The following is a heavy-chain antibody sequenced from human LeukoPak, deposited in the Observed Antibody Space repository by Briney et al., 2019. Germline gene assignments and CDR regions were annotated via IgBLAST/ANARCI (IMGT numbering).Heavy chain of an antibody. J-gene: IGHJ4*02. D-gene: IGHD6-13*01. Sequence: GGSLRLSCAASGFTVSSNYMSWVRQAPGKGLEWVSVIYSGGSTYYADSVKGRFTISRDNSKNTLYLQMNSLRAEDTAVYYCAKDGSSSWATNYFDYWGQGTLVTVSS. CDR1: GFTVSSNY. V-gene: IGHV3-53*01. CDR3: AKDGSSSWATNYFDY. CDR2: IYSGGST.